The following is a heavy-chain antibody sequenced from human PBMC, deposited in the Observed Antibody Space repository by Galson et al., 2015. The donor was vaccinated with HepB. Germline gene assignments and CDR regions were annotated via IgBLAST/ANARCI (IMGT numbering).Heavy chain of an antibody. V-gene: IGHV3-30-3*01. J-gene: IGHJ4*02. CDR1: GFTFSSYA. Sequence: SLRLSCAASGFTFSSYAMHWVRQAPGKGLEWVAVISYDGSNKYYADSVKGRFTISRDNSKNTLYLQMNSLRAEDTAVYYCASSGYGGNAGLDYGGQGTLVTVSS. CDR2: ISYDGSNK. CDR3: ASSGYGGNAGLDY. D-gene: IGHD4-23*01.